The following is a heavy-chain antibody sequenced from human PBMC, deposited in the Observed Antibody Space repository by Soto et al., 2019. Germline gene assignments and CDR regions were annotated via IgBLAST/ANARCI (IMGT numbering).Heavy chain of an antibody. V-gene: IGHV3-74*01. CDR2: INSDGSST. CDR3: AREHSNGYHIDY. D-gene: IGHD5-18*01. J-gene: IGHJ4*02. Sequence: GGSLRLSCAASGFTFSSYWMHWVRQAPGKGLVWVSRINSDGSSTSYADSVKGRFTISRDNAKNTLYLQMNSLRAEDTAVYYCAREHSNGYHIDYWGQGTLVTVSS. CDR1: GFTFSSYW.